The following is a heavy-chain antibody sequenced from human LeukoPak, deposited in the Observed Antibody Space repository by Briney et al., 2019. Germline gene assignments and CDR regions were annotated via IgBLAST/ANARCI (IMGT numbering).Heavy chain of an antibody. CDR3: ARDMIVGATFWDYYYGMDV. V-gene: IGHV1-69*04. Sequence: SVKVSCKASGGTFSSYAISWVRQAPGQGLEWMGRIIPILGIANYAQKFQGRVTITADKSTSTAYMELSSLRSEDTAVYYCARDMIVGATFWDYYYGMDVWGQGTTVTVSS. J-gene: IGHJ6*02. CDR1: GGTFSSYA. D-gene: IGHD1-26*01. CDR2: IIPILGIA.